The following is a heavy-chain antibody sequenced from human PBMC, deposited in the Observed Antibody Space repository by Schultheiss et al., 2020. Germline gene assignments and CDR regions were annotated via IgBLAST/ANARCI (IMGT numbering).Heavy chain of an antibody. D-gene: IGHD6-19*01. CDR3: AKDLENSSGWYADYYYGMDV. V-gene: IGHV1-18*04. CDR2: ISAYNGNT. CDR1: GYTFTGYY. Sequence: ASVKVSCKASGYTFTGYYMHWVRQAPGQGLEWMGWISAYNGNTNYAQKLQGRVTMTTDTSTSTAYMELRSLRSEDTAVYYCAKDLENSSGWYADYYYGMDVWGQGTTVTVSS. J-gene: IGHJ6*02.